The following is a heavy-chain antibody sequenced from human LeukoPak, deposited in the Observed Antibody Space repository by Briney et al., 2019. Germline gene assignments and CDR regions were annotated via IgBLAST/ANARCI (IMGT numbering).Heavy chain of an antibody. J-gene: IGHJ4*02. V-gene: IGHV3-30-3*01. CDR3: ARGIDTVTIDY. D-gene: IGHD4-17*01. CDR2: ISYDGSNK. CDR1: GFTFSSYA. Sequence: PGGSLRLSCVASGFTFSSYAMHWVRQAPGKGLEWVAVISYDGSNKYYADSVKGRFTISRDNSKNTLYLQMNSLRAEDTAVYYCARGIDTVTIDYWGQGTLVTVSS.